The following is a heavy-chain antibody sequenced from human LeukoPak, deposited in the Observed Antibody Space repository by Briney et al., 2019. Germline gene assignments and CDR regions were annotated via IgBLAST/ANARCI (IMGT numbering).Heavy chain of an antibody. CDR2: IKQDGSEK. D-gene: IGHD2-2*01. Sequence: PGRSLRLSCAASGFTFSSYAMHWVRQAPGKGLEWVANIKQDGSEKYYVDSVKGRFTISRDNAKNPLYLQMNSLRAEDTAVYYCARDREGYQLPQMHHYYYMDVWGKGTTVTISS. CDR3: ARDREGYQLPQMHHYYYMDV. V-gene: IGHV3-7*01. J-gene: IGHJ6*03. CDR1: GFTFSSYA.